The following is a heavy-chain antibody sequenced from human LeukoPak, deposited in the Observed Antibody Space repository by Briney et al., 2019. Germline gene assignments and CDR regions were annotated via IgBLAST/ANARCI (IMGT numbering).Heavy chain of an antibody. J-gene: IGHJ4*02. Sequence: GGSLRLSCAASGFTFSSYAMHLVRQAPGKGLEWVAVISCDGSNKYYADSVKGRFTIPRDNSKNTLYLQMNSLRAEDTAVYYCARDGGSYDYWGQGTLVTVSS. CDR1: GFTFSSYA. V-gene: IGHV3-30-3*01. D-gene: IGHD1-26*01. CDR3: ARDGGSYDY. CDR2: ISCDGSNK.